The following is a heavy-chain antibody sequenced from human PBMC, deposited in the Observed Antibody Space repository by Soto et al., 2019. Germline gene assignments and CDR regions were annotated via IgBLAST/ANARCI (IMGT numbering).Heavy chain of an antibody. Sequence: PGGSLRPSCAASGFIFSSYSMNWVRQAPGKGLEWVSYISSSSSTIYYADSVKGRFTISRDNAKNSLYLQMNSLRAEDTAVYYCAREGASLSPGFGLPYYYYMDVWGKGATVTVSS. CDR3: AREGASLSPGFGLPYYYYMDV. CDR1: GFIFSSYS. CDR2: ISSSSSTI. J-gene: IGHJ6*03. D-gene: IGHD3-10*01. V-gene: IGHV3-48*01.